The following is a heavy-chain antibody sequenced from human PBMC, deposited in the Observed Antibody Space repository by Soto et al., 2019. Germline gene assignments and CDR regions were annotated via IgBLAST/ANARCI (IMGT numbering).Heavy chain of an antibody. D-gene: IGHD3-22*01. CDR1: GFSFSGYN. Sequence: GGSLRLSCAASGFSFSGYNMNWVRQAPGKGLEWVSSISGDSNYIYYADSVQGRFTISRDNAKNSVYLQMNSLRAGDTAVYYCARVVYFDRSAYGLWGQGTMVTDSS. CDR3: ARVVYFDRSAYGL. J-gene: IGHJ3*01. V-gene: IGHV3-21*01. CDR2: ISGDSNYI.